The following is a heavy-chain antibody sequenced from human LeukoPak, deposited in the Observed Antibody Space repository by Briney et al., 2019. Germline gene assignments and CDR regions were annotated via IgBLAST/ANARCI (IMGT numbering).Heavy chain of an antibody. CDR1: GFTFSSYA. CDR3: ARASGSFDY. J-gene: IGHJ4*02. CDR2: ISYDGSNK. V-gene: IGHV3-30-3*01. Sequence: GGSLRLSCAASGFTFSSYAMHWVRQAPGKGLEWVAVISYDGSNKYYAGSVKGRFTISRNDSKNTLYLQMNSLRAEDSAVYYCARASGSFDYWGQGTLVTVSS. D-gene: IGHD1-26*01.